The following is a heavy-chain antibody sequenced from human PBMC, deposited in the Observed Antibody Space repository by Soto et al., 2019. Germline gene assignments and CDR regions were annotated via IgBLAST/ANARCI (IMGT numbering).Heavy chain of an antibody. D-gene: IGHD3-3*01. CDR1: GGSVSSGSYY. J-gene: IGHJ6*02. Sequence: SETLSLTCTVSGGSVSSGSYYWSWIRQPPGKGLEWIGYIYYSGSTNYNPSLKSRVTISVDTSKNQFSLKLSSVTAADTAVYYCARGDAYYDFWSGYPEAYYYYGMDVWGQGTTVTVSS. V-gene: IGHV4-61*01. CDR2: IYYSGST. CDR3: ARGDAYYDFWSGYPEAYYYYGMDV.